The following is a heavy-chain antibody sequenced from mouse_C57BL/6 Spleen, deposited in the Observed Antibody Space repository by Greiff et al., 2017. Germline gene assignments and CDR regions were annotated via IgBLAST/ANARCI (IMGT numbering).Heavy chain of an antibody. Sequence: VHLVESGPGLVAPSQCLSISCTASGFSLTSYGVDWVRQPPGKGLEWLGVIWGGGSTNYNSALMSRLSISKDNSKSQVILKMNSLQTDDTAMYYCAKHADDTRFYAMDYWGQGTSVTVSS. CDR3: AKHADDTRFYAMDY. V-gene: IGHV2-9*01. CDR2: IWGGGST. CDR1: GFSLTSYG. D-gene: IGHD2-3*01. J-gene: IGHJ4*01.